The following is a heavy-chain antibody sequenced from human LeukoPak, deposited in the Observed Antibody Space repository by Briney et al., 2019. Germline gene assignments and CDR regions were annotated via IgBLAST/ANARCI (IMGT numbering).Heavy chain of an antibody. V-gene: IGHV1-69*05. CDR3: AWGPISSGLFDY. Sequence: ASVKVSCKASGGTFSSYAISWVRQAPGQGLEWMGGIIPIFGTANYAQKFQGRVTITTDESTSTAYMELSSLRSDDTAVYYCAWGPISSGLFDYWGQGTLVTVSS. D-gene: IGHD3-22*01. J-gene: IGHJ4*02. CDR2: IIPIFGTA. CDR1: GGTFSSYA.